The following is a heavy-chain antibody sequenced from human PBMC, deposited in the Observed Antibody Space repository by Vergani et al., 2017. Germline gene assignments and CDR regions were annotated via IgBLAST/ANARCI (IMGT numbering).Heavy chain of an antibody. J-gene: IGHJ3*02. CDR1: GGTFSSYA. Sequence: QVQLVQSGAEVKKPGSSVKVSCKASGGTFSSYAISWVRQAPGQGLEWTGGIIPIFGTANYAQKFQGRVTITADESTSTAYMELSSLRSEDTAVYYCASVQVRVVIVGATPDAFDIWGQGTMVTVSS. V-gene: IGHV1-69*01. D-gene: IGHD1-26*01. CDR2: IIPIFGTA. CDR3: ASVQVRVVIVGATPDAFDI.